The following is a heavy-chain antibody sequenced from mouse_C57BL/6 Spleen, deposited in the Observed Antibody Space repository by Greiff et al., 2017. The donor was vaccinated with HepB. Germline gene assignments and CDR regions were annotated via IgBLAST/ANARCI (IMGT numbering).Heavy chain of an antibody. J-gene: IGHJ4*01. CDR1: GYTFTSYW. CDR2: IHPSDSDT. D-gene: IGHD3-2*02. CDR3: AIDSSDAMDY. Sequence: QVQLKQPGAELVKPGASVKVSCKASGYTFTSYWMHWVKQRPGQGLEWIGRIHPSDSDTNYNQKFKGKATLTVDKSSSTSYMQLISLTSEDSSVYYCAIDSSDAMDYWGQGTSVTVSS. V-gene: IGHV1-74*01.